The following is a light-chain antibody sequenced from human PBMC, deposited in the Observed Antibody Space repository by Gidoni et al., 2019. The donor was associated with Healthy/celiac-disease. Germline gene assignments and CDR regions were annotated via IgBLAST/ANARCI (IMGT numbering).Light chain of an antibody. V-gene: IGLV3-19*01. CDR2: GKN. J-gene: IGLJ3*02. Sequence: SSELTQDPAVSVALGQTVRITCQGDRLRSYYASWYQQKPGQAPVLVIYGKNNRPSGIPDRFSGSSSGNTASLTITGAQAEDEADYYCNSGDSSGNHLVFGGGTKLTVL. CDR1: RLRSYY. CDR3: NSGDSSGNHLV.